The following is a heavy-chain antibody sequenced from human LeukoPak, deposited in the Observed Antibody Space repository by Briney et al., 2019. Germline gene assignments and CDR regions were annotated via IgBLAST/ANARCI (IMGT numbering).Heavy chain of an antibody. CDR1: GYSFTTYW. CDR3: TRQRSGWTLDF. V-gene: IGHV5-10-1*01. Sequence: GESLKISCKGSGYSFTTYWITWVRQMPGKGLEWMGRIDPSDSYTNYSPSFQGHFTISADKSISTAYLQWSSLKAPDTAMYYCTRQRSGWTLDFWGQGTLVTVSP. D-gene: IGHD6-19*01. J-gene: IGHJ4*02. CDR2: IDPSDSYT.